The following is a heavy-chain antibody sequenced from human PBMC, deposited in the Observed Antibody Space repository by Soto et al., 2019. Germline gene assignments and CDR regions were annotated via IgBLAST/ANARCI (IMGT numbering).Heavy chain of an antibody. CDR2: ITTYNGNT. J-gene: IGHJ5*02. D-gene: IGHD3-22*01. Sequence: ASVKVSCKASGVTFTNYAINWVRQAPGQGFEWMGWITTYNGNTNYAQKLQGRVTMTTDTSTNTAYMELRSLRSDDTAVYYCARGHYYDSSGDQNYFDPWGQGTLVTVSS. CDR3: ARGHYYDSSGDQNYFDP. V-gene: IGHV1-18*01. CDR1: GVTFTNYA.